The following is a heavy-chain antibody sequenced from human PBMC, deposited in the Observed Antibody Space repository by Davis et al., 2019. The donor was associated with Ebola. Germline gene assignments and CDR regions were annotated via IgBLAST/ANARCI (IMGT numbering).Heavy chain of an antibody. CDR1: GFTFSSYS. V-gene: IGHV3-21*01. Sequence: GESLKISCAASGFTFSSYSMNWVRQAPGKGLEWVSSISSSSSYIYYADSVKGRFTIPRDNAKNSLYLQMNSLRAEDTAVYYCARGISSGYHPLHFDYWGQGTLVTVSS. J-gene: IGHJ4*02. CDR3: ARGISSGYHPLHFDY. D-gene: IGHD6-19*01. CDR2: ISSSSSYI.